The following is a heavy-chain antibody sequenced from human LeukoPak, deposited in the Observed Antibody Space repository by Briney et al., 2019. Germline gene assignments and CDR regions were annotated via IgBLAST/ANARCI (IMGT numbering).Heavy chain of an antibody. J-gene: IGHJ5*02. CDR2: IRTKGNTDAT. CDR3: SRGARDADYETWFDP. Sequence: PGGSLRLSCAASGFTFSGSSMHWVRQASGKGLEWVGRIRTKGNTDATAYAASVKGRFTISRDDSKTTTYLQMNSLKTEDTAVYYCSRGARDADYETWFDPWGRGTLVTVSS. CDR1: GFTFSGSS. V-gene: IGHV3-73*01. D-gene: IGHD4-17*01.